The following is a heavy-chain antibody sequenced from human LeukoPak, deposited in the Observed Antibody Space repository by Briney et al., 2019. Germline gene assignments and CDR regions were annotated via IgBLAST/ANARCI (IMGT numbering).Heavy chain of an antibody. V-gene: IGHV1-46*01. CDR3: ARDSSDWLWCGELLQKWDFDY. CDR1: AYTCTSYY. J-gene: IGHJ4*02. CDR2: INPSGGST. D-gene: IGHD3-10*01. Sequence: ASVKVSRKASAYTCTSYYMHWVRQAPGQGLEWMGIINPSGGSTSYAQKFQGRVTMTRDTSTSTVYMELSSLRSEDTAVYYCARDSSDWLWCGELLQKWDFDYWGQGTLVTVSS.